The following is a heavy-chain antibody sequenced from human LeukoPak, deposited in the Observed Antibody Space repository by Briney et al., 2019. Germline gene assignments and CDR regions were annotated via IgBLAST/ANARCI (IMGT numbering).Heavy chain of an antibody. V-gene: IGHV3-30-3*01. J-gene: IGHJ4*02. CDR3: ARETSRRGGHDY. Sequence: GGSLRLSCPASGFTFSSYAMHWVRQAPDKGLEWMAVISSDGNNEYYADSVKGRFTISRDNSKNTLYLQMNSLRPEDTAVYYCARETSRRGGHDYWGQGTLVTVSS. CDR1: GFTFSSYA. D-gene: IGHD2-15*01. CDR2: ISSDGNNE.